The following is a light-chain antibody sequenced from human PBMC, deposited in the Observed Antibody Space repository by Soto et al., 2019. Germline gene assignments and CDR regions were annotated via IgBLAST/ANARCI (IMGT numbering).Light chain of an antibody. V-gene: IGLV1-40*01. Sequence: QSVLTQSPSVSGAPGQRVTFSCTGSSSNIGAGYDVHWYQQLPGKAPKLLIYSNINRPSGVPDRFSGSRSGTSASLAITGLQAEDEADYYCQSYDSSLSGHYVFGTGTKVTVL. CDR2: SNI. CDR1: SSNIGAGYD. CDR3: QSYDSSLSGHYV. J-gene: IGLJ1*01.